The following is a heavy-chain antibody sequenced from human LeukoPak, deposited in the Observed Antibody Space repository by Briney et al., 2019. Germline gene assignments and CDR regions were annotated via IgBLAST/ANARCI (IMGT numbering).Heavy chain of an antibody. CDR2: IIPILGIA. J-gene: IGHJ6*02. D-gene: IGHD5-18*01. CDR1: GGTFSSYA. Sequence: SVKVSCKASGGTFSSYAISWVRQAPGQGLEWMGRIIPILGIANYAQKFQGRVTITADKYTSTAYMELSSLRSEDTAVYYCARARLGGTAMAGYYYYGMDVWGQGTTVTVSS. CDR3: ARARLGGTAMAGYYYYGMDV. V-gene: IGHV1-69*04.